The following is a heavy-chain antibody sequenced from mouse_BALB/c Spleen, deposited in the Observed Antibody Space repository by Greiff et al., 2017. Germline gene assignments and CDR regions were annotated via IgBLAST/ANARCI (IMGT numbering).Heavy chain of an antibody. CDR2: IDPANGNT. CDR1: GFNIKDTY. D-gene: IGHD1-1*01. J-gene: IGHJ4*01. V-gene: IGHV14-3*02. Sequence: VQLQQSGAELVKPGASVKLSCTASGFNIKDTYMHWVKQRPEQGLEWIGRIDPANGNTKYDPKFQGKATITADTSSNTAYLQLSSLTSEDTAVYYCAPSYYGSSYYAMDYWGQGTSVTVSS. CDR3: APSYYGSSYYAMDY.